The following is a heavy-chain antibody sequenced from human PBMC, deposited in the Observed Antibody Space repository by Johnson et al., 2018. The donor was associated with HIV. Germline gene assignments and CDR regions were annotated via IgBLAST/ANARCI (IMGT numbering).Heavy chain of an antibody. CDR2: MWYDGSNK. D-gene: IGHD6-13*01. CDR3: AKCIWDSSLIDAFDM. CDR1: GFIFSSYG. J-gene: IGHJ3*02. V-gene: IGHV3-33*06. Sequence: QVQLVESGGGVVQPGRSLRLSCAASGFIFSSYGIHWVRQVPGKGLEWVAGMWYDGSNKYYADSVKGRFTISRDNSNNTLYLQMNSLRAEDTAVYYCAKCIWDSSLIDAFDMWGQGTVVTVSS.